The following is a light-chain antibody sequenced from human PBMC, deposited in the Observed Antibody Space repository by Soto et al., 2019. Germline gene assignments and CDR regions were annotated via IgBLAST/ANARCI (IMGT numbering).Light chain of an antibody. V-gene: IGKV1-5*03. J-gene: IGKJ5*01. CDR3: QQYNSYPIT. CDR2: KAS. Sequence: DIQMTQSPSTLSASVGDRVTITCRASQSISSWLAWYQQKPGKAPKLLIYKASSLASVVPSRFSGSGSGTEFTLTISSLQPDDFANYYCQQYNSYPITFGQGTRLEIK. CDR1: QSISSW.